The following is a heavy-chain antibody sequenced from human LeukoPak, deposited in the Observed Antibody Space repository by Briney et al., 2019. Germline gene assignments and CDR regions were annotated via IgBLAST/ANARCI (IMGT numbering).Heavy chain of an antibody. D-gene: IGHD5-18*01. Sequence: GESLMILCWAAGDSFSSYWIGCVRQKPAKNLQWRVSIDPSGCETRYTPSFQGQVTISVDKSLNTADLQWNSLKASDTAMYYCARQTAMCRSGYYWGQGTLVTVSS. CDR3: ARQTAMCRSGYY. CDR2: IDPSGCET. J-gene: IGHJ4*02. CDR1: GDSFSSYW. V-gene: IGHV5-51*01.